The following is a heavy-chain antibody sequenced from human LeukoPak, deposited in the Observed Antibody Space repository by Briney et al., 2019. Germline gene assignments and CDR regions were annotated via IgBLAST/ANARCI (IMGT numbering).Heavy chain of an antibody. J-gene: IGHJ4*02. V-gene: IGHV3-30*02. Sequence: GGSLRLSCTGSGFPFSSYGMHWVRQTPGRGLEWVAFIRYDGKTEYYADSVKGRFTIASEHSHSTHHLHMKDLRPDGAAVYFCAKDLDTVVMQYFDSWRRGTL. CDR2: IRYDGKTE. CDR3: AKDLDTVVMQYFDS. CDR1: GFPFSSYG. D-gene: IGHD2-21*01.